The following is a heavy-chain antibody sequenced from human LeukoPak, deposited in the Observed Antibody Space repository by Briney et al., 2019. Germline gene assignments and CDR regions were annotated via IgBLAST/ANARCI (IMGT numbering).Heavy chain of an antibody. D-gene: IGHD6-13*01. CDR1: GYSISSGYY. Sequence: PSETLSLTCTVSGYSISSGYYWGWIRQPPGKGLEWIGSIYHSGSTYYNPSLKSRVTISVDTSKNQFSLKLSSVTAADTAVYYCASNVAAATFDYWGQGTLVTVSS. CDR3: ASNVAAATFDY. CDR2: IYHSGST. V-gene: IGHV4-38-2*02. J-gene: IGHJ4*02.